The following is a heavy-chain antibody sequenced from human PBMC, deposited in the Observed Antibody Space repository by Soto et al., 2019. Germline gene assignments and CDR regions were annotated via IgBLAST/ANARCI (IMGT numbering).Heavy chain of an antibody. CDR2: ISYDGSNK. Sequence: QVQLVESGGGVVQPGRSLRLSCAASGFTFSSYAMHWVRQAPGKGLEWVAVISYDGSNKYYADSVKGRFTISRDNSKNTLYLQMNSLRAEDTAVYYCVRGRTSHFPIDYWGQGTLVTVSS. D-gene: IGHD2-2*01. J-gene: IGHJ4*02. CDR1: GFTFSSYA. CDR3: VRGRTSHFPIDY. V-gene: IGHV3-30-3*01.